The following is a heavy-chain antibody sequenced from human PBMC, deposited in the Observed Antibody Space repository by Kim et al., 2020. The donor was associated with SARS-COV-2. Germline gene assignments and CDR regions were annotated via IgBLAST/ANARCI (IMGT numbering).Heavy chain of an antibody. J-gene: IGHJ4*02. V-gene: IGHV5-51*01. Sequence: GESLKISCKGSGYSFTSYWIGWVRQMPGKGLEWMGIIYPGDSDTRYSPSFQGQVTISADKSISTAYLQWSSLKASDTAMYYCARRVKYYYGSGSYQFDYWGQGTLVTVSS. D-gene: IGHD3-10*01. CDR1: GYSFTSYW. CDR2: IYPGDSDT. CDR3: ARRVKYYYGSGSYQFDY.